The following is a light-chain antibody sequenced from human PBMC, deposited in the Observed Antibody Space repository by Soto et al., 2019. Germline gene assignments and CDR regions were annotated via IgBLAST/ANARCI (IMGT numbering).Light chain of an antibody. J-gene: IGKJ4*01. CDR2: AAY. CDR3: QQTYSTPLT. V-gene: IGKV1-39*01. Sequence: DIQMTQSPSSLSASVRDRVTITCRASQSISNYLNWYQQKPGKAPKLLIYAAYNLESGVPSRFSGSGSGTDFTLTISSLQPEDFATYYWQQTYSTPLTFGGGTKVEIK. CDR1: QSISNY.